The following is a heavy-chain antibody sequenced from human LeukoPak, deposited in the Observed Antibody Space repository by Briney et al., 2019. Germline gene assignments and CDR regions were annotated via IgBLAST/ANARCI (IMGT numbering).Heavy chain of an antibody. D-gene: IGHD3-3*01. Sequence: PGGSLRLSCAASGFTFRSHAMSWVRQAPGKGLEWVSAISGSGGSTYYADSVKGRFTISRDNSKNTLYLQMNSLRAEDSAVYYCAKDWSGSGSFDLFDYWGQGTLVTVSS. CDR2: ISGSGGST. J-gene: IGHJ4*02. CDR3: AKDWSGSGSFDLFDY. CDR1: GFTFRSHA. V-gene: IGHV3-23*01.